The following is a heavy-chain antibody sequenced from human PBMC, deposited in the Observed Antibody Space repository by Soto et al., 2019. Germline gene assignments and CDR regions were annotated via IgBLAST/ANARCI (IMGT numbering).Heavy chain of an antibody. J-gene: IGHJ4*02. CDR1: GFTFSSYG. CDR3: AKAEDRAIAAASDY. V-gene: IGHV3-30*18. CDR2: ISYDGSNN. Sequence: QVQLVESGGGVVQPGRSLRLSCAASGFTFSSYGMHWVRQAPGKGLEWVAVISYDGSNNYYADSVKGRFTISRDNSKNTLYLHMNSLRAEDTAVYYCAKAEDRAIAAASDYWGQGTLVTVSS. D-gene: IGHD6-13*01.